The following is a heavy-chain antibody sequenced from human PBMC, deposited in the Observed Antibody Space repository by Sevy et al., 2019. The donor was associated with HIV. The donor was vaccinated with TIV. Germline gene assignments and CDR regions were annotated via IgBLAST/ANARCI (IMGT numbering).Heavy chain of an antibody. V-gene: IGHV3-64D*06. J-gene: IGHJ6*02. CDR2: ISSDGVST. CDR3: VKDPDYNFWRGDYGMDV. CDR1: GFSFSNSA. Sequence: GGSLRLSCSGSGFSFSNSAMNWVRQTPGMGLKYVSAISSDGVSTYYTDSVRGRFTISRDNSKNTLYLQMSSLRVEDTAVYYCVKDPDYNFWRGDYGMDVWGQRTTVTVSS. D-gene: IGHD3-3*01.